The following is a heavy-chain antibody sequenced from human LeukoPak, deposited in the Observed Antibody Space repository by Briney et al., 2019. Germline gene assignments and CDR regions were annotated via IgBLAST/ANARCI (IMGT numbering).Heavy chain of an antibody. CDR2: ISGYNGHT. D-gene: IGHD3-10*01. Sequence: ASVKVSCKASGYIFTSYGISWMRQAPGQGLEWMGWISGYNGHTKYAQKVQARVTMTTDTSTSTAYMELRSLRSDDTAVYYCARDYRDVLLWFGELSKWGQGTLVTVSS. V-gene: IGHV1-18*01. J-gene: IGHJ4*02. CDR1: GYIFTSYG. CDR3: ARDYRDVLLWFGELSK.